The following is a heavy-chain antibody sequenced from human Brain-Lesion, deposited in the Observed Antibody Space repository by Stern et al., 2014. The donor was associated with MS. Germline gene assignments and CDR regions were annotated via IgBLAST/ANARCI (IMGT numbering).Heavy chain of an antibody. CDR3: ATEKGACSGDDCHVTFDS. V-gene: IGHV3-33*03. Sequence: VQLVEPGGGVIKPGRSLRLSCAASGFSFSRHGMHWVRKVQVKGLERVAGTWFDGTNEKYEDSVKGRFTISRDNSKNSLYLQMNNLRVEDTAIYYCATEKGACSGDDCHVTFDSWGQGTLVTVSS. J-gene: IGHJ4*02. CDR2: TWFDGTNE. CDR1: GFSFSRHG. D-gene: IGHD2-21*02.